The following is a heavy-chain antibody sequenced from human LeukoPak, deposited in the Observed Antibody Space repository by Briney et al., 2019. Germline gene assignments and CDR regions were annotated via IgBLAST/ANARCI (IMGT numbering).Heavy chain of an antibody. CDR3: ARGYSYGYCSSTSCQFIDY. CDR2: IIPIFGTA. D-gene: IGHD2-2*01. Sequence: SVKVSCKASGGTFSSYAISWVRQAPGQGLEWMGGIIPIFGTANYAQKFQGRVTITADESTSTAYMELSSLRSEDTAVYYCARGYSYGYCSSTSCQFIDYWGQGTLVTVSS. V-gene: IGHV1-69*13. J-gene: IGHJ4*02. CDR1: GGTFSSYA.